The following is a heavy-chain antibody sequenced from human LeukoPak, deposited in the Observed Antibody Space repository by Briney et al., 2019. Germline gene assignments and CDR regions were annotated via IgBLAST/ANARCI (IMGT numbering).Heavy chain of an antibody. J-gene: IGHJ6*02. Sequence: SETLSLTCTVSGDSINSLDLWSWVRQPPGKGLEWIGEMYLSGTTHSNPSLKSRVTISVDTSKNQFSLKLSSVTAADTAVYYCARFGLVVVPAAKYYYYGMDVWGQGTTVTVSS. CDR1: GDSINSLDL. CDR2: MYLSGTT. CDR3: ARFGLVVVPAAKYYYYGMDV. D-gene: IGHD2-2*01. V-gene: IGHV4-4*02.